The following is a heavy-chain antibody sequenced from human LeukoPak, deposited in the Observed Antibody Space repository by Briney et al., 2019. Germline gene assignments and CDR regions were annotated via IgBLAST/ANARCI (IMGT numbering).Heavy chain of an antibody. V-gene: IGHV4-34*01. Sequence: GSLRLSCAASGFTFSSYEMNWVRQAPGKGLEWIGEINHSGSTNYNPSLKSRVTISVDTSKNQFSLKLSSVTAADTAVYYCARGSDYGDFHPTDHDAFDIWGQGTMVTVSS. CDR2: INHSGST. J-gene: IGHJ3*02. D-gene: IGHD4-17*01. CDR1: GFTFSSYE. CDR3: ARGSDYGDFHPTDHDAFDI.